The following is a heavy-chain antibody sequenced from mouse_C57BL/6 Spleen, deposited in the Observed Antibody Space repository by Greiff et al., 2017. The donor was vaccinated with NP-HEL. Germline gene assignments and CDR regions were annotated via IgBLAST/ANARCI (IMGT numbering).Heavy chain of an antibody. CDR1: GYSFTDYN. CDR3: ARGGRDYSYGSSSYCDY. D-gene: IGHD1-1*01. CDR2: INHNYGTT. V-gene: IGHV1-39*01. Sequence: EVQLQQSGPELVKPGASVKISCKASGYSFTDYNMNWVKQSNGKSLEWIGVINHNYGTTSYNQKFKGKATLTVDQSSSTAYMQLNSLTSEDYAVYYCARGGRDYSYGSSSYCDYWGQSTTLTVSS. J-gene: IGHJ2*01.